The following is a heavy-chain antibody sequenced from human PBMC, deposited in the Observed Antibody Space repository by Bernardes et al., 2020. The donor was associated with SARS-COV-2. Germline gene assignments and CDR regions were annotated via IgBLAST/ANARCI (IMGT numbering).Heavy chain of an antibody. CDR3: ARIYSTSSFDFDH. V-gene: IGHV3-7*01. J-gene: IGHJ4*02. D-gene: IGHD6-6*01. CDR2: INQDGSDK. CDR1: GFTFRTFW. Sequence: GGSLRLSCAASGFTFRTFWMTWVRQAPGQGLAWVANINQDGSDKYYVDSVKGRFTISRDNAKNSLFMQMNTLRAEDTAVYYCARIYSTSSFDFDHWGQGTLVTGSS.